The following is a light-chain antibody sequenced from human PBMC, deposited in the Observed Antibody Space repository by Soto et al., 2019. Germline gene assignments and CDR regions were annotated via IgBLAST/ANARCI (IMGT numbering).Light chain of an antibody. CDR2: DAS. CDR3: QQYNSYSPLT. V-gene: IGKV1-5*01. J-gene: IGKJ4*01. Sequence: DIPMTQSPSTLSASVGDRVTITCRASQSISSWLAWYQQKPGKAPKLLIYDASSLKSGVPSRFSGSGSGTEFTLTISSLQPDDFATYYCQQYNSYSPLTFGGGTKVEI. CDR1: QSISSW.